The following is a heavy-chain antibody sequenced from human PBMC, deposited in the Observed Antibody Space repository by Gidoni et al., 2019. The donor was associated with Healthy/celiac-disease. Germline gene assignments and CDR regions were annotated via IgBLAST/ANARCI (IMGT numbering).Heavy chain of an antibody. CDR1: GGTFSRYA. J-gene: IGHJ4*02. V-gene: IGHV1-69*06. D-gene: IGHD4-4*01. Sequence: QLQLVQSGADVKKPWSSVKVSCKASGGTFSRYAISWVRQAPGQGLEWMGGIIPIFGTANYAQKFQGRVTITAHKSTSTGYMELSSLISEDTAVYYCARVLQGLHLDYWGQGTLVTVSS. CDR3: ARVLQGLHLDY. CDR2: IIPIFGTA.